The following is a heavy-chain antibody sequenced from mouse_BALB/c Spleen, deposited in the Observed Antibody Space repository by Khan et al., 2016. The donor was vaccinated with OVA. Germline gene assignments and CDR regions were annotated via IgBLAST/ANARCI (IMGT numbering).Heavy chain of an antibody. D-gene: IGHD2-14*01. J-gene: IGHJ3*01. Sequence: EMQLQESGPSLVKPSQTLSLTCSVTGDSITSGYWSWIRKFPGNKLEYMGYMLYTGYTDYNLSLKSRLAITRHTSKNQYYLQLNSVTTEDTATYXCARSTYRYAFAYWGQGTLVTVSA. CDR1: GDSITSGY. CDR2: MLYTGYT. CDR3: ARSTYRYAFAY. V-gene: IGHV3-8*02.